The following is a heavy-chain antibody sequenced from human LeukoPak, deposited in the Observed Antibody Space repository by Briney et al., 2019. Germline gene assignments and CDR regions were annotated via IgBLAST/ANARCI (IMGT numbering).Heavy chain of an antibody. D-gene: IGHD1-26*01. CDR2: IYHTGTT. Sequence: SQTLSLTCTVSGGLISRIEYYWSWNRQSPVKGLEWLGHIYHTGTTLYSPHLNNRLTVSVDSSRNQFSLTLNSVTAADTAVYYCDSVSVWELATHPGGSFDYWGRGILATVSS. J-gene: IGHJ4*02. CDR3: DSVSVWELATHPGGSFDY. V-gene: IGHV4-30-4*01. CDR1: GGLISRIEYY.